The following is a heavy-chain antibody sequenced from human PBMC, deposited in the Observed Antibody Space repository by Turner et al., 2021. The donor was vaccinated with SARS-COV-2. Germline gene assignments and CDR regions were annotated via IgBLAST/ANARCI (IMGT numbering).Heavy chain of an antibody. Sequence: QVQLVQSGAEVKKTGASVKVSCKASGSTFTGYYMHWVRQAPGQWLEWMRWINPNSGGTNYAQKFHGRVTMTRDTSISTAYMELSRLRSDDTTVYYCARVSSLSYYFDYWGQGTLFTVSS. CDR1: GSTFTGYY. V-gene: IGHV1-2*02. CDR3: ARVSSLSYYFDY. J-gene: IGHJ4*02. CDR2: INPNSGGT. D-gene: IGHD6-6*01.